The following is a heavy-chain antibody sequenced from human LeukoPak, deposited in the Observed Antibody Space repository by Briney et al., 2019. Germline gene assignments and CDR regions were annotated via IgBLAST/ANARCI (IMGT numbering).Heavy chain of an antibody. CDR2: IKQDGSEK. D-gene: IGHD4-17*01. CDR1: GFTFSNYW. V-gene: IGHV3-7*01. Sequence: PGGSLRLSCAASGFTFSNYWVSWVRQAPGKGLEWVANIKQDGSEKYYVDSVKGRFTISRDNAKNSLYLQMNSLRAEDTAVYYCAREGYGDHLWRGQGTLVTVSS. CDR3: AREGYGDHLW. J-gene: IGHJ4*02.